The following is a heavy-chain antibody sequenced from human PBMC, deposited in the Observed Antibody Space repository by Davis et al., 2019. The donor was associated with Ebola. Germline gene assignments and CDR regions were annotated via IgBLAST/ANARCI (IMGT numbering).Heavy chain of an antibody. D-gene: IGHD2-2*03. V-gene: IGHV1-2*06. Sequence: AASVKVSCKASGGTFSSYAISWVRQAPGQGLEWMGRINPNSGGTNYAQKFQGRVTMTRDTSISTAYMELSRLRSDDTAVYYCARTGGMDNTIEYYYGMDVWGKGTTVTVSS. J-gene: IGHJ6*04. CDR2: INPNSGGT. CDR1: GGTFSSYA. CDR3: ARTGGMDNTIEYYYGMDV.